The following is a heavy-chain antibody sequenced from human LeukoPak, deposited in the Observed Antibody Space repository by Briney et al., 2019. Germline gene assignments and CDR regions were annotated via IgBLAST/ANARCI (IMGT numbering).Heavy chain of an antibody. CDR3: ARSRGEYYYGSGSYYLFDY. D-gene: IGHD3-10*01. J-gene: IGHJ4*02. CDR1: GGSISSYY. V-gene: IGHV4-59*01. Sequence: PSETLSLTCTVSGGSISSYYWSWVRQPPGKGLEWIGYIYYSGSTNYNPSLKSRVTISVDTSKNQFSLKLSSVTAADTAVYYCARSRGEYYYGSGSYYLFDYWGQGTLVTVSS. CDR2: IYYSGST.